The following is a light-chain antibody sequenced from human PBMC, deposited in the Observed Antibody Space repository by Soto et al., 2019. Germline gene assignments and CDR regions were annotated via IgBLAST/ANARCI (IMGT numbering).Light chain of an antibody. CDR3: QQYHSYPYT. CDR2: DAS. V-gene: IGKV1-5*01. J-gene: IGKJ2*01. Sequence: DIQMTQSPYTLSASVGDRVTITCRASQHINTWLASYQQKSGKAPKLLMYDASSLESGVPSRFSGSSSGTEFTLTISSVQPGDFATYYCQQYHSYPYTFGQGTKLEIK. CDR1: QHINTW.